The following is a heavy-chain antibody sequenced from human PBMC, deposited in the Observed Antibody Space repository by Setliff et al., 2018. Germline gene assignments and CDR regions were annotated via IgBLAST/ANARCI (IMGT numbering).Heavy chain of an antibody. Sequence: ASVKVSCKASGYTFTGYYMHWVRQAPGQGLEWMGRINPNSGGTNYAQKLQGWVTMTRDTSISTAYMELSRLRSDDTAVYYCARYDSSGYHYYYGMDVWGQGTTVTVSS. V-gene: IGHV1-2*04. CDR2: INPNSGGT. D-gene: IGHD3-22*01. J-gene: IGHJ6*02. CDR1: GYTFTGYY. CDR3: ARYDSSGYHYYYGMDV.